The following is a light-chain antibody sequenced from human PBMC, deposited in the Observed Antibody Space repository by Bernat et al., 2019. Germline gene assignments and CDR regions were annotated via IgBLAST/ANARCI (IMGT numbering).Light chain of an antibody. V-gene: IGLV2-23*02. Sequence: QSALTRPASVSGSPGQSITNSCTGTISDIWSYNVVSWYQQHPGKAPKLVIYEVTKRPSGVSERFSGSKSANTASLTISGLQPEDEAHYYCCSYAGPPIYVLFGGGTKLTVL. CDR2: EVT. J-gene: IGLJ3*02. CDR3: CSYAGPPIYVL. CDR1: ISDIWSYNV.